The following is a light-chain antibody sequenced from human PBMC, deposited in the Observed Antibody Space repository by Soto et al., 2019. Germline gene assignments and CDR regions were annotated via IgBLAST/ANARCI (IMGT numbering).Light chain of an antibody. CDR1: QSGLYSSNNKNY. Sequence: DIVLTQSPDSLAVSLGERATINCKSSQSGLYSSNNKNYLAWYQQKPGQPPKLLIYLASTRESGVPDRFSGSGSGTDFTLTISSLQAEDVAVYYCQQYYSNPQTFGQGTKVEIK. CDR3: QQYYSNPQT. CDR2: LAS. V-gene: IGKV4-1*01. J-gene: IGKJ1*01.